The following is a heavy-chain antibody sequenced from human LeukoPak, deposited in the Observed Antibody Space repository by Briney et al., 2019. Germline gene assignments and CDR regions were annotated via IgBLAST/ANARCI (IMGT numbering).Heavy chain of an antibody. CDR3: ARPSSPGLPAADHFDY. J-gene: IGHJ4*02. CDR1: GYTFSTYW. V-gene: IGHV5-10-1*01. CDR2: IDPSDSYT. Sequence: GESLRISCQGSGYTFSTYWIAWVRQIPGKGLEWMGRIDPSDSYTNYSPSFDGHVTLSTDQSISTAYLQWTSLKASDTAMYYCARPSSPGLPAADHFDYWGQGTLVTVSS. D-gene: IGHD6-13*01.